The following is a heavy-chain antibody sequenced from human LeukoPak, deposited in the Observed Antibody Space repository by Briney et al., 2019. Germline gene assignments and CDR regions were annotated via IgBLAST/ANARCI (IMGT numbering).Heavy chain of an antibody. Sequence: ASVKVSCKASGYTFTGYYMHWVRQASGQGLEWMGWINPNSGGTNYAQKFQGRVTMTRYTSISTAYMELSRLRSDDTAVYYCAREGIAAAGTTYSSGWYIGYYYYGMDVWGQGTTVTVSS. D-gene: IGHD6-13*01. CDR1: GYTFTGYY. CDR3: AREGIAAAGTTYSSGWYIGYYYYGMDV. V-gene: IGHV1-2*02. CDR2: INPNSGGT. J-gene: IGHJ6*02.